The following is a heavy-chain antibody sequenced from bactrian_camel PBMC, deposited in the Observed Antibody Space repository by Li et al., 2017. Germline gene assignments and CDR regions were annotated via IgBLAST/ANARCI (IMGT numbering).Heavy chain of an antibody. V-gene: IGHV3S57*01. D-gene: IGHD5*01. CDR2: IDAGDRT. Sequence: HVQLVESGGGSVQAGGSLRLSCTVSGSTYPNYCMGWFRRAPGKEREGVAFIDAGDRTIHAESVKGRFTISKDNAKNTLYLQMNSLKPEDTAMYYCAADVVLCLYGLGTADRIDYWGQGTQVTVS. CDR1: GSTYPNYC. J-gene: IGHJ4*01. CDR3: AADVVLCLYGLGTADRIDY.